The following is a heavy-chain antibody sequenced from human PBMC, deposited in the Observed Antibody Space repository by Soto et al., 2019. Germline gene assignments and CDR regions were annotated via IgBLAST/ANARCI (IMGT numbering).Heavy chain of an antibody. J-gene: IGHJ4*02. CDR3: ARARDSSGYYAGLDADY. D-gene: IGHD3-22*01. V-gene: IGHV1-18*01. CDR1: GYTFTSYG. Sequence: QVPLVQSGDEVKKPGASLKVSCKHSGYTFTSYGITWLRQTPGQGLEWIGWFTPYNGHTKYAQNFQDRVPLTADTFTYTADMELRSLRSDETAVYYCARARDSSGYYAGLDADYWGQGTLVTVSS. CDR2: FTPYNGHT.